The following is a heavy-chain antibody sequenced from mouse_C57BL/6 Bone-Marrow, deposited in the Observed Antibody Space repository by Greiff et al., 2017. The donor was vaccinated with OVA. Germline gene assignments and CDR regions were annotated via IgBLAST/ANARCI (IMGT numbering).Heavy chain of an antibody. J-gene: IGHJ2*01. Sequence: VQLQQSGPGLVQPSQSLSITCTVSGFSLTSYGVHWVRQSPGKGLEWLGVIWSGGSTDYNAAFISRLSISKDNSKSQVFFKMNSLQADDTAIYYCARRFDYRYYFDYWGQGTTLTVSS. CDR3: ARRFDYRYYFDY. CDR2: IWSGGST. V-gene: IGHV2-2*01. D-gene: IGHD2-4*01. CDR1: GFSLTSYG.